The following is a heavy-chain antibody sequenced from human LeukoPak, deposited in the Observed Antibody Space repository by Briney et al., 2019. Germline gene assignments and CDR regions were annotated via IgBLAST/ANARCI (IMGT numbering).Heavy chain of an antibody. CDR3: ARPRYCSSTSCPNWFDP. V-gene: IGHV4-34*01. D-gene: IGHD2-2*01. CDR2: INHSGST. J-gene: IGHJ5*02. CDR1: GGSFSGYY. Sequence: SETLSLTCAVYGGSFSGYYWSWIRQPPGKGLEWIGEINHSGSTNYNPSLKSRVTISVDTSKNQFSLKLSSVTAADTAVYYCARPRYCSSTSCPNWFDPWGQGTLVTVSS.